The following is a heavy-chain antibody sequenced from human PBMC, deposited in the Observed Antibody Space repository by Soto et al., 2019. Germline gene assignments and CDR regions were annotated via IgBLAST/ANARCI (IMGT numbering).Heavy chain of an antibody. D-gene: IGHD3-3*01. Sequence: PSAPLSLTCTVSGGSISSSSYYWGWIRQPPGKGLEWIGSIYYSGSTNYNPSLKSRVTISVDTSKNQFSLKLSSVTAADTAVYYCARGDDAPGTRITIFGVVSWNWFDPWGQGTLVTVSS. CDR1: GGSISSSSYY. CDR2: IYYSGST. V-gene: IGHV4-39*07. J-gene: IGHJ5*02. CDR3: ARGDDAPGTRITIFGVVSWNWFDP.